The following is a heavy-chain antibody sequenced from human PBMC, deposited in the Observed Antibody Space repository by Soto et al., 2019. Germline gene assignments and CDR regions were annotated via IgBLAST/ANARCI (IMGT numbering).Heavy chain of an antibody. D-gene: IGHD5-18*01. CDR3: ARVVDTSMETHFDY. CDR1: GGSISSGDYS. Sequence: SETLSLTCTVSGGSISSGDYSWSWIRQPPGKGLEWIGCIYYSGSTSYNPSLTSRLTISSDTSNNQFSLKLNSVTAADTAVYYCARVVDTSMETHFDYWGQGILVTVSS. J-gene: IGHJ4*02. V-gene: IGHV4-30-4*01. CDR2: IYYSGST.